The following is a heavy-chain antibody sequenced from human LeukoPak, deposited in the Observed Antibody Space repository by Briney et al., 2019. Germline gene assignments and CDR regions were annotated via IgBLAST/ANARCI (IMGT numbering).Heavy chain of an antibody. Sequence: SETLSLTCTVSGGSISSYYWSWIRQPPGKGLEWIGYIYYSGSTNYNPSLKSRVTISVDTSKNQFSLKLSSVTAADTAVYYCARHKKYYYYYGMDVWGQGTTVTVSS. CDR2: IYYSGST. CDR3: ARHKKYYYYYGMDV. V-gene: IGHV4-59*08. J-gene: IGHJ6*02. CDR1: GGSISSYY.